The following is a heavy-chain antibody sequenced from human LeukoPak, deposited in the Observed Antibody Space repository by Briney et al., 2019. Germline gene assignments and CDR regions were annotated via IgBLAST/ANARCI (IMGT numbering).Heavy chain of an antibody. J-gene: IGHJ6*03. D-gene: IGHD3-10*01. CDR1: GYTFTGYY. CDR3: ARDRIPYGSGAYYYYMDV. V-gene: IGHV1-2*02. Sequence: ASVKVSCKASGYTFTGYYMHWARQAPGQGLEWMGWINPNSGGTNYAQKFQGRVTMTRDTSISTAYMELSRLRSDDTAVYYCARDRIPYGSGAYYYYMDVWGKGTTVTVSS. CDR2: INPNSGGT.